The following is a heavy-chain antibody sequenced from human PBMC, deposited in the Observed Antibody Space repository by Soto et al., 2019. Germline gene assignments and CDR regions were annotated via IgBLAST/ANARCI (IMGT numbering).Heavy chain of an antibody. D-gene: IGHD5-18*01. Sequence: SVKVSCKASGGTFSSYAISWVRQAPGQGLEWMGGIIPIFGTANYAQKFQGRVTITADESTSTAYMELSSLRSEDTAVYYCAREGTAMVTYYYGMDVWGQGTTVTVSS. CDR3: AREGTAMVTYYYGMDV. CDR1: GGTFSSYA. V-gene: IGHV1-69*13. CDR2: IIPIFGTA. J-gene: IGHJ6*02.